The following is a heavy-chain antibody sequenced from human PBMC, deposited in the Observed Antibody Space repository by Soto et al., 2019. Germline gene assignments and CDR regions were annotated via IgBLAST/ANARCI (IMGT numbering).Heavy chain of an antibody. Sequence: SETLSLTCAVSGYSISSGYYWGCIRQPPGKGLDWIGSIYHSGSTYYNPSLKSRVTISVDTSKNQFSLKLSSVTAADTAVYYCARAKGEIITIFGVVINYGMDVWGQGTTVTVSS. J-gene: IGHJ6*02. CDR3: ARAKGEIITIFGVVINYGMDV. V-gene: IGHV4-38-2*01. D-gene: IGHD3-3*01. CDR2: IYHSGST. CDR1: GYSISSGYY.